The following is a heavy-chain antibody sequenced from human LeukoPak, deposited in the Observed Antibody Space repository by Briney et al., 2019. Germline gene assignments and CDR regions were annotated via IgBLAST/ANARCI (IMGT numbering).Heavy chain of an antibody. V-gene: IGHV1-69*05. Sequence: ASVKVSCKASGGTFSSYAISWVRQAPGQGLEWMGRIIPIFGTANYAQKFQGRVTITTDESTSTAYMELSSLRSEDTAAYYCARGDSSGPEYFQHWGQGTLVTVSS. CDR1: GGTFSSYA. D-gene: IGHD3-22*01. CDR2: IIPIFGTA. CDR3: ARGDSSGPEYFQH. J-gene: IGHJ1*01.